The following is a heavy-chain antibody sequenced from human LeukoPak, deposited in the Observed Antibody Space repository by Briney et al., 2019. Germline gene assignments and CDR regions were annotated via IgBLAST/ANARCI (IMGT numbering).Heavy chain of an antibody. CDR1: GFTFSSYA. D-gene: IGHD3-3*01. CDR2: INKDGGIT. J-gene: IGHJ4*02. V-gene: IGHV3-74*01. Sequence: PGGSLRLSCAASGFTFSSYAMSWVRQAPGKGLVWVSRINKDGGITDYADSVKGRFTISRDNAKKTLYLQMNSLRVEDTAVYYCVRLLDLDFWGQGTLVTVSS. CDR3: VRLLDLDF.